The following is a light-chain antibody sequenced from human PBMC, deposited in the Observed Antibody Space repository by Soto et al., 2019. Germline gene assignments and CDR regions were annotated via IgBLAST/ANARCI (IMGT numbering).Light chain of an antibody. Sequence: EIVLTQSPATLSLSPGERATLSCRASQSVSSYLAWYQQKPGQAPRLLIYDASNRATGIPARFSGSGSGTDITLTISSLQPEDFATYYCQHFKSFPITFGQGTRLEIK. V-gene: IGKV3-11*01. CDR2: DAS. CDR3: QHFKSFPIT. J-gene: IGKJ5*01. CDR1: QSVSSY.